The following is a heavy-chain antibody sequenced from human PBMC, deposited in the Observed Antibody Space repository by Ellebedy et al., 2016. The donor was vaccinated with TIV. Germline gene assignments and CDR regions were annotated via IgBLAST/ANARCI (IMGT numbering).Heavy chain of an antibody. CDR3: TTMEYRGSTYGMNYFDH. CDR2: IKNKADGGTT. D-gene: IGHD1-26*01. J-gene: IGHJ4*02. CDR1: EFTLSDAW. Sequence: GGSLRLSCAASEFTLSDAWMSWVRQAPGKGLEWVGRIKNKADGGTTDYLASVQDRFTISRDDSKNTLYLQINSLTTEDTAVYYCTTMEYRGSTYGMNYFDHWGQGTLVTVPS. V-gene: IGHV3-15*01.